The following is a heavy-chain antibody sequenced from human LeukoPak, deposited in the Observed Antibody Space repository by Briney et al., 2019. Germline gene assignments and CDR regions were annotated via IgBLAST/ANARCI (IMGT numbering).Heavy chain of an antibody. CDR3: AKDQRYSGGCIDY. CDR2: ISGSGGST. D-gene: IGHD6-19*01. J-gene: IGHJ4*02. V-gene: IGHV3-23*01. Sequence: GGTLRLSCAASGFTFSSYAMSWVRQAPGKGLEWVSAISGSGGSTYYADSVKGRFTISRDNSKNTLYLQMNSLRAEDTAVYYCAKDQRYSGGCIDYWGQGTLVTVSS. CDR1: GFTFSSYA.